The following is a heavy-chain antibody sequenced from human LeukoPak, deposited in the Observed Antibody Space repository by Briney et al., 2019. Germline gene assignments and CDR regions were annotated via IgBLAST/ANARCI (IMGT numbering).Heavy chain of an antibody. Sequence: GGSLRLSCAASGFTFSSYSMNWVRQAPGKGLEWVSYISSSSSTIYYADSVKGRFTISRDNAKNSLYLQMNSLRAEDTAVYYCARDIDDILTGPYYYWGQGTLVTVSS. D-gene: IGHD3-9*01. J-gene: IGHJ4*02. CDR1: GFTFSSYS. V-gene: IGHV3-48*01. CDR3: ARDIDDILTGPYYY. CDR2: ISSSSSTI.